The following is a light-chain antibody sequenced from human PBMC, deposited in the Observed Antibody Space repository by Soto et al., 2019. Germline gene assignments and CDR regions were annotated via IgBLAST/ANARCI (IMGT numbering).Light chain of an antibody. CDR1: TSDVAYYDL. CDR2: EVD. J-gene: IGLJ2*01. CDR3: CTYAGPVPK. V-gene: IGLV2-23*02. Sequence: QSALTQPASVSGSPGQSITISCAGTTSDVAYYDLVSWYQQHPGRAPKLLIYEVDKRPSGISVRFSGSKSGATASLTISGLLPEDEAVYFCCTYAGPVPKFGGGTKLTVL.